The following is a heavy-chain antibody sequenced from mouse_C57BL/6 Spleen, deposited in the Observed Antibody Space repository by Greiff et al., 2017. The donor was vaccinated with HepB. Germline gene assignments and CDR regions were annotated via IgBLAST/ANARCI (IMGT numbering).Heavy chain of an antibody. CDR3: SRVASRFSSGYLRTWFAY. D-gene: IGHD3-2*02. Sequence: EVQLQQSGPELVKPGASVKIPCKASGYTFTDYNMDWVKQSHGKSLEWIGDINPNNGGTIYNQKFKGKATLTVDKSSSTAYMELRSLTSEDTAVYYCSRVASRFSSGYLRTWFAYWGQGTLVTVSA. CDR1: GYTFTDYN. V-gene: IGHV1-18*01. CDR2: INPNNGGT. J-gene: IGHJ3*01.